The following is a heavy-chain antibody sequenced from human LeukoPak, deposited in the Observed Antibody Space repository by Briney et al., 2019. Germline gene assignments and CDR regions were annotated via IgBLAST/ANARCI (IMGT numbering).Heavy chain of an antibody. CDR2: IIPIFGTA. CDR1: AYTFTDYY. J-gene: IGHJ5*02. Sequence: ASVKVSCKASAYTFTDYYMHWVRQAPGQGLEWMGGIIPIFGTANYAQKFQGRVTITADESTSTAYMELSSLRSEDTAVYYCAGRKISYCGGDCYLDPWGQGTLVTVSS. CDR3: AGRKISYCGGDCYLDP. D-gene: IGHD2-21*02. V-gene: IGHV1-69*13.